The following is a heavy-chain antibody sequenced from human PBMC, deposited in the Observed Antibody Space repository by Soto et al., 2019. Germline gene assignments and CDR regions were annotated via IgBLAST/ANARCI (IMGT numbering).Heavy chain of an antibody. CDR2: IYWDNDK. CDR1: GFSLTTSGVA. V-gene: IGHV2-5*02. D-gene: IGHD3-10*01. J-gene: IGHJ4*02. CDR3: AHGSFFRGAHLDY. Sequence: QITLKESGPTLVKPTQTLTLTCTFSGFSLTTSGVAVTWIRQPPGKALEWLALIYWDNDKRYSPSLKNRISIAKDTSKNHVVLTMANMDPVDTATYYCAHGSFFRGAHLDYWGQGNMVSVSS.